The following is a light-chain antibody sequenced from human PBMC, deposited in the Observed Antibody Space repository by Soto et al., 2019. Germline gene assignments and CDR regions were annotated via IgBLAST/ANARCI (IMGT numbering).Light chain of an antibody. CDR3: QQYYNTPYT. V-gene: IGKV4-1*01. CDR1: QNVLYSSNNKNY. J-gene: IGKJ2*01. Sequence: DIVMTQSPDSLAVSLGERATINCKSSQNVLYSSNNKNYLAWYRQKPGQAPKLLIYWASTRESGVPDRFSGSGSGTDFTLTISSLQAEDVAVYYCQQYYNTPYTFGQWTKLEIK. CDR2: WAS.